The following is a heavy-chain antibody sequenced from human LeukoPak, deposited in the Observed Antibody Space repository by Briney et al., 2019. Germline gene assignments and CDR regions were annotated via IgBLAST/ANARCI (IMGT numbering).Heavy chain of an antibody. CDR3: ARATKFDWSNRYFDY. CDR2: IYPGDSDT. Sequence: GESLKISCKGSGYSFTSYWIGWVRQMPGKGLEWMGIIYPGDSDTRYSPSFQGQVTISADKSISTAYLQWSSLKASDTAMYYSARATKFDWSNRYFDYWGQGTLVTDSS. CDR1: GYSFTSYW. V-gene: IGHV5-51*01. D-gene: IGHD3-9*01. J-gene: IGHJ4*02.